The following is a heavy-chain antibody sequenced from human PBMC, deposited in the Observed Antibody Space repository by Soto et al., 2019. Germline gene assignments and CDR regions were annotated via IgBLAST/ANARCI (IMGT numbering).Heavy chain of an antibody. J-gene: IGHJ6*02. V-gene: IGHV4-34*01. Sequence: SETLSLTCAVYGGSFSGYYWSWIRQPPGKGLEWIGEINHSGSTNYNPSLKSRVTISVDTSKNQFSLKLSSVTAADTAVYYCAVHYYYYGMDVWGQGTTVTVSS. CDR1: GGSFSGYY. CDR2: INHSGST. CDR3: AVHYYYYGMDV.